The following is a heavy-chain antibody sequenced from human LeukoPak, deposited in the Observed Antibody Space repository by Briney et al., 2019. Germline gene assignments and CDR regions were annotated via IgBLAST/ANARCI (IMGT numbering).Heavy chain of an antibody. J-gene: IGHJ4*02. V-gene: IGHV3-33*01. CDR3: ARDIGNSGFNLDY. CDR1: GFTFSTHG. CDR2: IWHDGGRK. Sequence: GGSLRLSCVVSGFTFSTHGFHWARQAPGKGLEWVSVIWHDGGRKEYADSVRGRFTISRDNSNLYLQMNSLRAEDTAIYYCARDIGNSGFNLDYWGQGTPVTVSS. D-gene: IGHD5-12*01.